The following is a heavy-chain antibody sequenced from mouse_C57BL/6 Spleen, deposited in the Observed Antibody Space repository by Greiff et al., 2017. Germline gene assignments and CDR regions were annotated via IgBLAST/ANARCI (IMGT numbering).Heavy chain of an antibody. D-gene: IGHD6-1*01. CDR3: LQPGFAY. CDR1: GYTFTSYW. J-gene: IGHJ3*01. CDR2: IYPGSGST. Sequence: QVHVKQPGAELVKPGASVKMSCKASGYTFTSYWITWVKQRPGQGLEWIGDIYPGSGSTNYNEKFKSKATLTVDTSSSTAYMQLSSLTSEDSAVYYCLQPGFAYWGQGTLVTVSA. V-gene: IGHV1-55*01.